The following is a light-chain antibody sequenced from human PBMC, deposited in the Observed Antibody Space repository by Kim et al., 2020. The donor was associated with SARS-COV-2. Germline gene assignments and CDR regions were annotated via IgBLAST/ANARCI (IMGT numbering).Light chain of an antibody. CDR1: KLGDKY. V-gene: IGLV3-1*01. Sequence: VSPGQTASIACSGDKLGDKYAFWYQQKPGQSPVLVIYQDSKRPSGIPERFSGSNSGNTATLTISGTQAMDEADYYCQAWDSSRVVFGGGTQLTVL. CDR2: QDS. J-gene: IGLJ2*01. CDR3: QAWDSSRVV.